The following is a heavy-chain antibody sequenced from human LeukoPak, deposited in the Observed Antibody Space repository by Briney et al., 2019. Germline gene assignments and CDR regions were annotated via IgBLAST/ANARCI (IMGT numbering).Heavy chain of an antibody. V-gene: IGHV4-39*07. Sequence: SETLSLTCTVSGGSISSTSYYWGWIRQPPGKGLEWIGSIYYSGSTYYNPSLKSRVTISVDTSKNQFSLKLSSVTAADTAVYYCAGLLTGRDGYKDYWGQGTLVTVSS. CDR1: GGSISSTSYY. CDR3: AGLLTGRDGYKDY. CDR2: IYYSGST. J-gene: IGHJ4*02. D-gene: IGHD5-24*01.